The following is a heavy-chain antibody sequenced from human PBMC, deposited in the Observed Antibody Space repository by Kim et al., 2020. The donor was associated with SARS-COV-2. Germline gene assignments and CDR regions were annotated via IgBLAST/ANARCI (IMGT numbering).Heavy chain of an antibody. CDR1: GGSISSYY. Sequence: SETLSLTCTVSGGSISSYYWSWIRQPPGKGLEWIGYIYYSGSTNYNPSLKSRVTISVDTSKNQFSLKLSSVTAADTAVYYCARHGGSGSYYNRDYYYGMDVWGQGTTVTVSS. D-gene: IGHD3-10*01. CDR2: IYYSGST. J-gene: IGHJ6*02. CDR3: ARHGGSGSYYNRDYYYGMDV. V-gene: IGHV4-59*08.